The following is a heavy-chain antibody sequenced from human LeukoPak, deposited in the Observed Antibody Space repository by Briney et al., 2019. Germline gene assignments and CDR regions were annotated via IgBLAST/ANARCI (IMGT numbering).Heavy chain of an antibody. D-gene: IGHD6-13*01. J-gene: IGHJ4*02. Sequence: ASVKVSCTASGYTFTGYDMHWVRRATGQGHEWMGWINPNRGGTNYAQKVQGRVTMTRDTSISTAYMALSRLRSDDTAVDYCASLAAADFDYWGQGTLATVPS. CDR1: GYTFTGYD. CDR2: INPNRGGT. CDR3: ASLAAADFDY. V-gene: IGHV1-2*02.